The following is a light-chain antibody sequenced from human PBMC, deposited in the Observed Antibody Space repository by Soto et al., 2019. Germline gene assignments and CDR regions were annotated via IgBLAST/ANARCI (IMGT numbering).Light chain of an antibody. CDR2: EGS. V-gene: IGLV2-23*01. CDR1: SSDVGSYNL. CDR3: CSYAGSRYA. J-gene: IGLJ1*01. Sequence: QSALTQPASVSRSPGQSITISCTGTSSDVGSYNLVSWYQQHPGKAPKLMIYEGSKRPSGVSNRFSGSKTGNTASLTISGLQAEDEADYYCCSYAGSRYAFGTGTKVTVL.